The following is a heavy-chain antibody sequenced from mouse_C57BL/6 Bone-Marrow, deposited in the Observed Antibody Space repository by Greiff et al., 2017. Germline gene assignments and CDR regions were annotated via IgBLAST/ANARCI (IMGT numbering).Heavy chain of an antibody. D-gene: IGHD1-1*01. CDR3: VRAIYYYGSSYVTYFDY. CDR2: IRSKSSNYAT. Sequence: EVKLVESGGGLVQPKGSLKLSCAASGFTFNTYAMHWVRQAPGKGLEWVARIRSKSSNYATYYADSVKDRFTISRDDSQSMLYLQMNNLKTEDTARYYCVRAIYYYGSSYVTYFDYWGQGTTLTVSS. V-gene: IGHV10-3*01. CDR1: GFTFNTYA. J-gene: IGHJ2*01.